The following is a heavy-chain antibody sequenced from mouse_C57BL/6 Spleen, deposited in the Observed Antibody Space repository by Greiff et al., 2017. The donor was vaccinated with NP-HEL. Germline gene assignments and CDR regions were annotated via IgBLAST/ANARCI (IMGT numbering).Heavy chain of an antibody. D-gene: IGHD4-1*01. J-gene: IGHJ4*01. CDR1: GFTFSDYY. V-gene: IGHV5-12*01. CDR2: ISNGGGST. CDR3: ARLGKTGAYYAMDY. Sequence: EVKLQESGGGLVQPGGSLKLSCAASGFTFSDYYMYWVRQTPEKRLEWVAYISNGGGSTYYPDTVKGRFTISRDNAKNTLYLQMSRLKSEDTAMYYCARLGKTGAYYAMDYWGQGTSVTVSS.